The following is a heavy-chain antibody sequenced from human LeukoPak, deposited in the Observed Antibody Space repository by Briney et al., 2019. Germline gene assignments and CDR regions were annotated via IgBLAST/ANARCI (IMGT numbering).Heavy chain of an antibody. D-gene: IGHD1-1*01. J-gene: IGHJ6*03. Sequence: PSQTLSPTYPVDGGSSPGYCCNWPWIRQSPGKGLEWIGEINDSGSPNYNPSLKSRVTMSVDTSKDQFSLELSSVTAADTAVYYCARLDYYYYYSIDVWGKGTTVTVSS. CDR1: GGSSPGYCCN. CDR2: INDSGSP. CDR3: ARLDYYYYYSIDV. V-gene: IGHV4-34*01.